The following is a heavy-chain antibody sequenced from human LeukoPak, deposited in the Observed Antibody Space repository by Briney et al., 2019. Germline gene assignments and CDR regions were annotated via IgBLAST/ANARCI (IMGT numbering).Heavy chain of an antibody. V-gene: IGHV4-59*02. J-gene: IGHJ3*02. CDR2: FYYGGST. Sequence: SETLSLTCSASGDSVTGQFCSWVRQSPGKGLEWIGYFYYGGSTLYNPSLESRVTISVDTPNNHFSLTLTSVTAADTAIYYCAIMGSRYGNAFDIWGQGTMVSVSS. CDR1: GDSVTGQF. D-gene: IGHD3-3*01. CDR3: AIMGSRYGNAFDI.